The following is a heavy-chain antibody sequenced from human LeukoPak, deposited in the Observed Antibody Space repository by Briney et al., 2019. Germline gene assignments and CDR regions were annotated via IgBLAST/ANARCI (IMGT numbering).Heavy chain of an antibody. CDR3: ARGGPAVVITASNWFDP. J-gene: IGHJ5*02. V-gene: IGHV4-31*03. CDR1: GGSIGNGGYY. Sequence: SETLSLTCTVSGGSIGNGGYYWSWIRQHPGKGLEWIGYISYSGRTLYNPSLKSRVTISIDTSGNQFSLNLSSVTAADTAVYYCARGGPAVVITASNWFDPWGQGTLGTVSS. CDR2: ISYSGRT. D-gene: IGHD3-22*01.